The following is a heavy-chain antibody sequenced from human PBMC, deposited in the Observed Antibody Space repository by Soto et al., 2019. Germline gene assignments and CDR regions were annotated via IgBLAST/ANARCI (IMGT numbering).Heavy chain of an antibody. CDR2: INHSGST. CDR3: AGYYYGSGSYYLAPKRSSSDY. CDR1: GGSFSGYY. D-gene: IGHD3-10*01. V-gene: IGHV4-34*01. J-gene: IGHJ4*02. Sequence: SETLSLTCAVYGGSFSGYYWSWIRQPPGKGLEWIGEINHSGSTNYNPSLKSRVTISVDTSKNQFSLKLSSVTAADTAVYYCAGYYYGSGSYYLAPKRSSSDYWGQGTLVTVSS.